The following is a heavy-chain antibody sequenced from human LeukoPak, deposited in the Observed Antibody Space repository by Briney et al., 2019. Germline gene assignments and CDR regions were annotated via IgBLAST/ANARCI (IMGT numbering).Heavy chain of an antibody. CDR2: VYDFGTA. Sequence: SETLSLTCTVSGDSINSGSYYWAWIRQPPGKGLEWIGAVYDFGTAYHNPSLKSRVTISVDTSKNQFSLKLSSVTAADTAVYYCARGGVAAKYYFDYWGPGTLVTVSS. CDR1: GDSINSGSYY. CDR3: ARGGVAAKYYFDY. V-gene: IGHV4-39*07. D-gene: IGHD3-10*01. J-gene: IGHJ4*02.